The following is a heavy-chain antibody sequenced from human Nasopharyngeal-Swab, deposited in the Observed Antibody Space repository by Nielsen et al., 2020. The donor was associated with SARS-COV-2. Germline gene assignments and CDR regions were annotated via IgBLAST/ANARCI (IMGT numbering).Heavy chain of an antibody. Sequence: SSVKVSCKASGGTFSSYAISWVRQAPGQGLEWMGGIIPIFGTASYAQKFQGRVTITADESTSTAYMELRSLRSDDTAVYYCARDPPSEDDCSSTSCYSDYWGQGTLVTVSS. V-gene: IGHV1-69*13. CDR2: IIPIFGTA. CDR3: ARDPPSEDDCSSTSCYSDY. CDR1: GGTFSSYA. J-gene: IGHJ4*02. D-gene: IGHD2-2*01.